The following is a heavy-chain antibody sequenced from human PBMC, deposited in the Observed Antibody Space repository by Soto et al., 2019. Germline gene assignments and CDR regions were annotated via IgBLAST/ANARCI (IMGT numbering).Heavy chain of an antibody. CDR2: INPNSGGT. CDR1: GYTFTGYD. J-gene: IGHJ4*02. D-gene: IGHD3-22*01. CDR3: ARDSSGYYEYYFDY. Sequence: GASVQGSCKASGYTFTGYDMHWGRQARGQGLEWMGWINPNSGGTNYAQKFQGRVTMTRDTSISTAYMELSRLRSDDTAVYYCARDSSGYYEYYFDYWGQGTLVTVSS. V-gene: IGHV1-2*02.